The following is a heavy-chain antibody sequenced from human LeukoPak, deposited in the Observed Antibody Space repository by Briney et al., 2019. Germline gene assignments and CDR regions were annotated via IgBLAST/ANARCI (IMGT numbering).Heavy chain of an antibody. J-gene: IGHJ5*02. CDR3: ARDYCSSTSCYLGWFDP. CDR2: INPNSGGT. Sequence: ASVKVSCKASGYTFTGYYMHWVRQAPGQGLEWMGWINPNSGGTNYAQKFQGRVTMTRDTSISTAYMGLSRLRSDDTAVYYCARDYCSSTSCYLGWFDPWGQGTLVTVSS. V-gene: IGHV1-2*02. D-gene: IGHD2-2*01. CDR1: GYTFTGYY.